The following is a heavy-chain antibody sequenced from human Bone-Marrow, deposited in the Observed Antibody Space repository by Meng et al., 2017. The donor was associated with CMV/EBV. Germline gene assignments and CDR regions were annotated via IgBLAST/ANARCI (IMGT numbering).Heavy chain of an antibody. V-gene: IGHV1-2*02. CDR2: INPNSGGT. CDR3: ASLPYYGSGSWTYYYYGMDV. CDR1: GGTFSSYP. Sequence: ASVKVSCKASGGTFSSYPFSWVRQAPGQGLEWMGWINPNSGGTNYAQKFQGRVTMTRDTSISTAYMELSRLRSDDTAVYYCASLPYYGSGSWTYYYYGMDVWGQGTTVTVSS. D-gene: IGHD3-10*01. J-gene: IGHJ6*02.